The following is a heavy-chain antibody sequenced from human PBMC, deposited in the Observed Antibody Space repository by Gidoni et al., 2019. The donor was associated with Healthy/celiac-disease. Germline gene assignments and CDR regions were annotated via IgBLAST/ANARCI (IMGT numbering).Heavy chain of an antibody. J-gene: IGHJ4*02. CDR2: ISGSGGST. V-gene: IGHV3-23*01. Sequence: EVQLLESGGGLVQTGGSLRLSCAASGFTFSSYAMSWVRQAPGKGLEWVSAISGSGGSTYYADSVKGRFTISRDNSKNTLYLQMNSLRAEDTAVYYCAKAGVAGTRGAYYFDYWGQGTLVTVSS. CDR1: GFTFSSYA. CDR3: AKAGVAGTRGAYYFDY. D-gene: IGHD6-19*01.